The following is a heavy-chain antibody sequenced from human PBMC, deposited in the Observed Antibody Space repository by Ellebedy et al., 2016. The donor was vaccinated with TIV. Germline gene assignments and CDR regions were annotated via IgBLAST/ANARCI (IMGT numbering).Heavy chain of an antibody. Sequence: GESLKISCAASGFTFGDFYMSWIRQAPGKGLEWVSSISSSATYTNYADSVKGRFIISRDNAKNSLSLQMYSLGAEDTAMYYCGRDASLRGNDWDDGFDIWGQGAMVTVSS. V-gene: IGHV3-11*06. CDR3: GRDASLRGNDWDDGFDI. CDR2: ISSSATYT. CDR1: GFTFGDFY. D-gene: IGHD5-12*01. J-gene: IGHJ3*02.